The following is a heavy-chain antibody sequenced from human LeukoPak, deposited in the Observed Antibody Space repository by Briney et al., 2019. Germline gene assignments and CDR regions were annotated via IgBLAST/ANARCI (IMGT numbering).Heavy chain of an antibody. D-gene: IGHD5-12*01. V-gene: IGHV1-2*06. J-gene: IGHJ4*02. Sequence: GASVKVSCKASGYTFTGYYMHWVRQAPGQGLEWMGRINPNSGGTNYAQKFQGRVTMTRDTSISTAYTELSRLRSDDTAVYYCAREGESGYDYEMNYWGQGTLVTVSS. CDR1: GYTFTGYY. CDR3: AREGESGYDYEMNY. CDR2: INPNSGGT.